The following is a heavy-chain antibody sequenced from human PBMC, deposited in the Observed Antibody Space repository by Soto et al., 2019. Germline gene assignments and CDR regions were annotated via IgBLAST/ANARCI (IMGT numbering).Heavy chain of an antibody. Sequence: QVQLVESGGGVVQPGRSLRLSCAASGFTFSSYAMHWVRQVPGKGLEWVAVISYDGSNKYYADSVKGRFTISRDNSKNTLYLQMNSLRPEDTAVYYCAKETEAFDYWGRGTLVTVSS. J-gene: IGHJ4*02. CDR1: GFTFSSYA. CDR2: ISYDGSNK. CDR3: AKETEAFDY. V-gene: IGHV3-30-3*01.